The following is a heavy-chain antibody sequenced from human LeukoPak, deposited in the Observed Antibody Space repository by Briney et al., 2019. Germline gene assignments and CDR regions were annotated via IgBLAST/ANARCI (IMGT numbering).Heavy chain of an antibody. Sequence: SETLSLTCTVSGGSISSYYWSWIRQPPGKGLEWIGYIYYSGSTNYNPSLKSRVTISVDTSKNQFSLKLSSVTAADTAVYYCARATYYDILTGEFDPWGQGTLVTVSS. CDR3: ARATYYDILTGEFDP. J-gene: IGHJ5*02. CDR1: GGSISSYY. V-gene: IGHV4-59*01. CDR2: IYYSGST. D-gene: IGHD3-9*01.